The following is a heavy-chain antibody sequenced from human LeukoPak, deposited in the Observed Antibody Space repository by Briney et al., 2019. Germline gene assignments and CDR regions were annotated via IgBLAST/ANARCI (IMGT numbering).Heavy chain of an antibody. J-gene: IGHJ4*02. Sequence: GGSLRLSCAASGFTFSDYYMSWIRQAPGKGLEWVSYISSSSPTMYYADSVKGRFSISRDNAKNSLYLQMNSLRAVDTAMYYCAREYTSGSYYIDYWGQGTLVTVSS. CDR1: GFTFSDYY. V-gene: IGHV3-11*01. CDR2: ISSSSPTM. CDR3: AREYTSGSYYIDY. D-gene: IGHD3-10*01.